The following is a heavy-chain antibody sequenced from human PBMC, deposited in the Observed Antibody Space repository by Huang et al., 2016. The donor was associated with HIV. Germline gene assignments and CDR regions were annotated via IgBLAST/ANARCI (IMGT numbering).Heavy chain of an antibody. CDR3: AKADSGAAAGSLVDY. CDR1: GFTFSSYA. CDR2: ITGRGSSS. J-gene: IGHJ4*02. D-gene: IGHD6-13*01. Sequence: EVQLLESGGGLVQPGGSLRLSGAASGFTFSSYAMSWVRQAPGKGLDWVASITGRGSSSYYADSVKGRFTISRDNSKNMLYLQMNSLRAEDTAIYYCAKADSGAAAGSLVDYWGQGTLVTVSS. V-gene: IGHV3-23*01.